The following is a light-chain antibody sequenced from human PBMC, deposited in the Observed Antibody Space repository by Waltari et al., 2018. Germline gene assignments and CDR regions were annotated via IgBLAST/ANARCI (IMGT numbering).Light chain of an antibody. CDR3: QQYSDWPPLT. CDR1: PRLRRN. V-gene: IGKV3-15*01. Sequence: EILMTQSPGTLSVSPGEPAPLSCRASPRLRRNLAWYQLKPGQAPRLLIYAASTRATGIPARFSGSGSGTEFTLTISSLQSEDFAVYYCQQYSDWPPLTFGGGTKVEIK. J-gene: IGKJ4*01. CDR2: AAS.